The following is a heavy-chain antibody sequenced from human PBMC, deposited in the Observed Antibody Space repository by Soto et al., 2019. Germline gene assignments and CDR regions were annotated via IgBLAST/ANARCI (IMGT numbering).Heavy chain of an antibody. CDR2: ISAYNGNT. CDR1: GYTFTSYG. D-gene: IGHD3-3*01. Sequence: ASVKVSCKASGYTFTSYGISWVRQAPGQGLEWMGWISAYNGNTNYAQKLQGRVTMTTDTSTSTAYMELRSLRSDDTAVYYCARDGTQYYDFWSGYYSNVSGAFDISGQGTMVTVSS. V-gene: IGHV1-18*01. CDR3: ARDGTQYYDFWSGYYSNVSGAFDI. J-gene: IGHJ3*02.